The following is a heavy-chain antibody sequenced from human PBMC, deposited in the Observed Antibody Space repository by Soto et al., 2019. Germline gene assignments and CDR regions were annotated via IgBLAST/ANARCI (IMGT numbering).Heavy chain of an antibody. CDR3: ASSEVNYYASGTHDPPYYYYGMDV. J-gene: IGHJ6*02. D-gene: IGHD3-10*01. CDR1: GYTFTGYG. CDR2: IIPIFGTA. V-gene: IGHV1-69*06. Sequence: SVKVSCKTSGYTFTGYGISWVRQAPGQGLEWMGGIIPIFGTANYAQKFQGRVTITADKSTSTAYMELSSLRSEDTAVYYCASSEVNYYASGTHDPPYYYYGMDVWGQGTTVTDSS.